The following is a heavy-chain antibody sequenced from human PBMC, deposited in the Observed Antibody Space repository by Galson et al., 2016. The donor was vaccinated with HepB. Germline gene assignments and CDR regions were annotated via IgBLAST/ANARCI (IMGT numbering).Heavy chain of an antibody. V-gene: IGHV1-3*01. Sequence: SVKVSCKAPGYTFTNYAMHWVRQAPGQRLEWMGWINPGNGDTKYSQKFQGRVTISRDTSASTAYMELSSLISEDTAGYYCAREGSYYTLDYWGQGTLVTVSS. CDR2: INPGNGDT. CDR3: AREGSYYTLDY. J-gene: IGHJ4*02. D-gene: IGHD1-26*01. CDR1: GYTFTNYA.